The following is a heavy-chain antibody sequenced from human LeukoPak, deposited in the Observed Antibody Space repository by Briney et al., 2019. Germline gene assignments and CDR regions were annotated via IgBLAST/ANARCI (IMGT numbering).Heavy chain of an antibody. CDR2: IKQDGSEK. D-gene: IGHD3-3*01. Sequence: PGGSLRLSCAASGFTFSSYWMSWVRQAPGKGLEWVAYIKQDGSEKYYVDSVKGRFTVSRDNAKNSLYLQMNSLRAEDTAVYYCARGYDFWSGYPGGVDYWGQGTLVTVSS. J-gene: IGHJ4*02. V-gene: IGHV3-7*01. CDR1: GFTFSSYW. CDR3: ARGYDFWSGYPGGVDY.